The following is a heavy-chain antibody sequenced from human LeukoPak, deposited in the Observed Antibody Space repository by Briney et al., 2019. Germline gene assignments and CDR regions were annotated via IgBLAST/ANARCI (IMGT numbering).Heavy chain of an antibody. CDR1: GFTFSSFG. CDR2: ISGGGGST. J-gene: IGHJ4*02. D-gene: IGHD1-26*01. CDR3: AKGGKWDVTPFDY. Sequence: GGSLRLSCAASGFTFSSFGMNWVRQAPGKGLEWVSTISGGGGSTYYADSVKGRFTISRDNSKNTLYLQVNSLRAEDTAVYYCAKGGKWDVTPFDYWGQGTLVTVSS. V-gene: IGHV3-23*01.